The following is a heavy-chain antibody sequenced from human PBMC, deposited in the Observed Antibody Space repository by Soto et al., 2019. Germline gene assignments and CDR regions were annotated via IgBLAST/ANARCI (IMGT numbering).Heavy chain of an antibody. CDR3: ARHVSLRYCTTFSCDLLSWFDA. Sequence: SETLSLTCTVSGGSIGNRRYYWGWIRQPPGKGLEWIGSIHYSGSTYDTPSLKSRVTMSVDTSKNQLSLKLKSVSAADTAVYDCARHVSLRYCTTFSCDLLSWFDASAQGILVPVSS. CDR1: GGSIGNRRYY. V-gene: IGHV4-39*01. CDR2: IHYSGST. D-gene: IGHD2-8*01. J-gene: IGHJ5*02.